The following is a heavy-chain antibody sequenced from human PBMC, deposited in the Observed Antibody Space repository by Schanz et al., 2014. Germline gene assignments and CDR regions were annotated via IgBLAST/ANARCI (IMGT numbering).Heavy chain of an antibody. D-gene: IGHD6-19*01. Sequence: VQLVESGGGLAQPGGSLRLSCAASGITFSSYAMHWVRQAPGKGLEWVTVISYDGNTKYYADSVKGRFIISRDNSKNTLYLQMNSLRAEDTAVYYCAKAGSGWSTAGYYYWGQGTLVAVSS. CDR1: GITFSSYA. CDR2: ISYDGNTK. V-gene: IGHV3-30*04. J-gene: IGHJ4*02. CDR3: AKAGSGWSTAGYYY.